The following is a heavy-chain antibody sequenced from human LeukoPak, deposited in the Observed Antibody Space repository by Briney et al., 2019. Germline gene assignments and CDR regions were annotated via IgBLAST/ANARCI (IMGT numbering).Heavy chain of an antibody. V-gene: IGHV3-64*03. CDR2: IISNGEST. CDR1: GFTFSGYA. Sequence: GGSLRLSCSASGFTFSGYAMHWVRQAPGKGLEYVSAIISNGESTYYSDSVKDRFTISRDNSKNTLYLQMSSLRPEDTAVYYCVKSASTWYLFDYWGQGTLATVSS. D-gene: IGHD6-13*01. J-gene: IGHJ4*02. CDR3: VKSASTWYLFDY.